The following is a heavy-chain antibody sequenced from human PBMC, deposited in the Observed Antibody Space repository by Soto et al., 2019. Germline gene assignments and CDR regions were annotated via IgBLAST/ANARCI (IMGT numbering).Heavy chain of an antibody. D-gene: IGHD1-26*01. CDR2: IDPSDSYT. V-gene: IGHV5-10-1*01. CDR3: ASPAGWEQDYYYYGMDV. Sequence: ESQKISCEFSEYSLTSYWIRWVRQMAGKGLEWMGRIDPSDSYTNYSPSFQGHVTISADKSISTAYLQCSSLKASDAAMYYCASPAGWEQDYYYYGMDVWGLGTTVTVSS. J-gene: IGHJ6*02. CDR1: EYSLTSYW.